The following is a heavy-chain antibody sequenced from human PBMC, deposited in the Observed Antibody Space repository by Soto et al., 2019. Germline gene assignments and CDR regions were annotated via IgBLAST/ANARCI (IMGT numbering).Heavy chain of an antibody. CDR1: GGAISRSGYN. V-gene: IGHV4-31*03. CDR3: ARYGSGSYYPTTFDY. CDR2: IYYSGST. J-gene: IGHJ4*02. D-gene: IGHD3-10*01. Sequence: SDTLSLTFTVSGGAISRSGYNWSWIRQHPGKGLEWIGYIYYSGSTYYNPSLKSRVTISVDTSQNQFSLKLSSVTAADTAVYFCARYGSGSYYPTTFDYWGQGALVTVSX.